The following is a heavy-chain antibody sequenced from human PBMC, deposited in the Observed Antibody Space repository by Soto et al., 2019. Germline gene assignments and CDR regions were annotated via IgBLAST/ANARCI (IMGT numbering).Heavy chain of an antibody. J-gene: IGHJ4*02. CDR2: IIPIPATT. V-gene: IGHV1-69*08. Sequence: QVQLVQSGAEVKKPGSSVKVSCKTSGGTFSNDIITWLRQAPGQGLEWMGRIIPIPATTNYAQKFQGRVTITADKSTGTAYMERNRLRSEDTAVYYCVRDSPIGSTFCGYDGIDYWGQGTLVTVSS. CDR1: GGTFSNDI. D-gene: IGHD5-12*01. CDR3: VRDSPIGSTFCGYDGIDY.